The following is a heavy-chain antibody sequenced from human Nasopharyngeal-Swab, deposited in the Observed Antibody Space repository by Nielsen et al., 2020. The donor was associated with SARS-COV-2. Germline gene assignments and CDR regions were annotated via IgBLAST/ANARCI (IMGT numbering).Heavy chain of an antibody. CDR1: GYTFTSYY. J-gene: IGHJ6*02. V-gene: IGHV1-46*01. Sequence: ASVKVSCKASGYTFTSYYLHWVRQAPGQGLEWMGIINPTDDSTSYAQKFEGRVTMTRVTSTSTVYMELSSLRSEDTAVYYCARVLPFRITGTSGMDVWGQGTTVTVSS. D-gene: IGHD1-7*01. CDR2: INPTDDST. CDR3: ARVLPFRITGTSGMDV.